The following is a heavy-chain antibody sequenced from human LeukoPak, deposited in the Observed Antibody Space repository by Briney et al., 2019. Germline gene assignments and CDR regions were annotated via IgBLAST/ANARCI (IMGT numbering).Heavy chain of an antibody. D-gene: IGHD5-12*01. CDR2: IYTEDGET. V-gene: IGHV1-24*01. Sequence: ASVTVSCKVSGYTLSELSMHWVRQAPGKGLEWMGGIYTEDGETIYALKFQVRVTMTEDTSTDTAYMELSSLRSEDTAVYYCATRGAKWPFDYWGQGTLVTVSS. J-gene: IGHJ4*02. CDR3: ATRGAKWPFDY. CDR1: GYTLSELS.